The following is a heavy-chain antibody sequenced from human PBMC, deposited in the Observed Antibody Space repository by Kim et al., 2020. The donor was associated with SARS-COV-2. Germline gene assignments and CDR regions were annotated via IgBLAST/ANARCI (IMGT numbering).Heavy chain of an antibody. CDR2: IWYDGSNK. D-gene: IGHD3-22*01. CDR3: ARDGTGGSGYYLGFDY. Sequence: GGSLRLSCAASGFTFSSYGMHWVRQAPGKGLEWVAVIWYDGSNKYYADSVKGRFTISRDNSKNTLYLQMNSLRAEDTAVYYCARDGTGGSGYYLGFDYWGQGTLVTVSS. CDR1: GFTFSSYG. J-gene: IGHJ4*02. V-gene: IGHV3-33*01.